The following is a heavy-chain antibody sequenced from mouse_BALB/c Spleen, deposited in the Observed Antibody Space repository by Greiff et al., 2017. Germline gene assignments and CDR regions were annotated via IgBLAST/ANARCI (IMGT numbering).Heavy chain of an antibody. CDR2: IDPSDSET. V-gene: IGHV1S127*01. CDR1: GYSFTSYW. Sequence: QVQLQQSGPQLVRPGASVKISCKASGYSFTSYWMHWVKQRPGQGLEWIGMIDPSDSETRLNQKFKDKATLTVDKSSRTAYMQLSSPTSEASAVYYCARERGSTTVDWYFDVWGAGTTVTVSS. J-gene: IGHJ1*01. CDR3: ARERGSTTVDWYFDV. D-gene: IGHD1-1*01.